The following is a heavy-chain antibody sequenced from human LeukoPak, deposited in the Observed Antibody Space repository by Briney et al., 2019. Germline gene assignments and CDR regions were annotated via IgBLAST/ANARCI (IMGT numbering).Heavy chain of an antibody. CDR2: ISGSGDNT. D-gene: IGHD6-19*01. V-gene: IGHV3-23*01. CDR1: GFSFSSYA. J-gene: IGHJ4*02. Sequence: GGSLRLSCAASGFSFSSYAMSWVRQAPGKGLEWVSSISGSGDNTYYAESVKGRFTISRDNSKNTLFLQMNSLRAEDTVVFYCAKRSGYTTGWFFDFWGQGTLVTVSS. CDR3: AKRSGYTTGWFFDF.